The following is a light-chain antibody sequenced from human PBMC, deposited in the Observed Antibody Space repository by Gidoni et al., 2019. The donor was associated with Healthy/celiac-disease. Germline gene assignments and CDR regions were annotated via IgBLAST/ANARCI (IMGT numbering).Light chain of an antibody. V-gene: IGKV1-5*03. CDR3: QQYNSYST. J-gene: IGKJ2*01. CDR1: QSISSW. CDR2: KAS. Sequence: DIQMTQSPSTLSASVVDRVTITCRASQSISSWLAWYQQKPGKAPKLLIYKASSLESGVPSRFSGSGSGTEFTLTISSLQPDDFATYYCQQYNSYSTLGQGTKLEIK.